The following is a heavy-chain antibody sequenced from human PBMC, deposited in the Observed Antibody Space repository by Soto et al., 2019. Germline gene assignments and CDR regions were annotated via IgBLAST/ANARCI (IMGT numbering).Heavy chain of an antibody. CDR2: IYYSGST. J-gene: IGHJ4*02. Sequence: PSETLSLTCTVSGGSIISYYWSWIRQPPWKGLEWIGYIYYSGSTNYNPSLKSRVTISVDTSKNQFSLKLSSVTAADTAVYYCASRDYYDSSGYYEFWGQGTLVTVS. CDR3: ASRDYYDSSGYYEF. V-gene: IGHV4-59*01. D-gene: IGHD3-22*01. CDR1: GGSIISYY.